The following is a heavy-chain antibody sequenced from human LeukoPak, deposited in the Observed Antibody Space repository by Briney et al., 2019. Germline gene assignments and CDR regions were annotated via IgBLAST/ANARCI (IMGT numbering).Heavy chain of an antibody. D-gene: IGHD3-22*01. CDR2: IIPIFGTA. CDR3: ARAPNYYDSSGYSKTAFDY. J-gene: IGHJ4*02. V-gene: IGHV1-69*13. CDR1: GGTFSSYA. Sequence: SVKVSCKASGGTFSSYAISWVRQAPGPGLEWMGGIIPIFGTANYAQKFQGRVTITADESTSTAYMELSSLRSEDTAVYYCARAPNYYDSSGYSKTAFDYWGQGTLVTVSS.